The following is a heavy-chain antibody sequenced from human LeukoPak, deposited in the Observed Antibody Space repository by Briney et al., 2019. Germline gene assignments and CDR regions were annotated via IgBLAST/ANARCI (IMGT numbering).Heavy chain of an antibody. CDR2: LYSGAY. CDR1: GASITNYF. Sequence: SETLSLTCTVSGASITNYFWGWFRQPPGKGLQWIEHLYSGAYYYNPSLHRRVTISVDTAKNQLSLSLRSVTAADTALYYCARLRPRTTYSFSSGSYAFDYWGQGSLVTVSS. D-gene: IGHD3-3*01. J-gene: IGHJ4*02. CDR3: ARLRPRTTYSFSSGSYAFDY. V-gene: IGHV4-4*09.